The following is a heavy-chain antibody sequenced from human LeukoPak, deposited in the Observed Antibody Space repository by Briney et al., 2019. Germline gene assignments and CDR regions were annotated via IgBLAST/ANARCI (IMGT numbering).Heavy chain of an antibody. V-gene: IGHV3-23*01. Sequence: PGGSLRLSCATSGFAFSDYAMTWVRQAPGKGLAWVSVITNNGGGTYYADSVKGRFTISRDNSKNTLYLQMNNLRADDTAVYYCAKCPLPSKDYYYMDVWGKGTTVTVSS. CDR1: GFAFSDYA. J-gene: IGHJ6*03. CDR2: ITNNGGGT. CDR3: AKCPLPSKDYYYMDV.